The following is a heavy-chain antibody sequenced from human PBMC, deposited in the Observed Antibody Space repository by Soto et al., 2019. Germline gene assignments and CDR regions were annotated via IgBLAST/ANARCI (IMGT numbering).Heavy chain of an antibody. V-gene: IGHV6-1*01. CDR1: GDSVSGNSAA. Sequence: WPTLSLACAMSGDSVSGNSAAWNWIRQSPSRGLKWLGRTYSRSRCYNHYAVSVNSPLTVPPDTSKNQFSLHLNSVTPEHTAVYSCATEFSYSVSTDSYLDYWGQAALVTLSS. CDR2: TYSRSRCYN. D-gene: IGHD2-21*01. CDR3: ATEFSYSVSTDSYLDY. J-gene: IGHJ4*02.